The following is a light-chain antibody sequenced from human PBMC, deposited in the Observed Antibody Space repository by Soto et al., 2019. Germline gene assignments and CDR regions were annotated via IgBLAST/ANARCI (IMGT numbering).Light chain of an antibody. J-gene: IGLJ1*01. V-gene: IGLV2-23*02. CDR3: CSYAGSSTYV. CDR1: SSDVGTYDL. CDR2: EVT. Sequence: QSVLNQPASVSGSPGQSITVSCTGTSSDVGTYDLVSWYQQHPGRAPKLMIYEVTKRPSGVSNRFSGSKSGNTASLTISGLQPEDEADYYCCSYAGSSTYVFGIGTKVTV.